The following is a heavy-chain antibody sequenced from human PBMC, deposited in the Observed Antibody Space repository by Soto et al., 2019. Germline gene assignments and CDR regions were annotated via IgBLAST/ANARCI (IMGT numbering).Heavy chain of an antibody. J-gene: IGHJ6*02. CDR2: SIPIFGRT. D-gene: IGHD3-10*01. CDR1: GGSFSKNA. V-gene: IGHV1-69*13. Sequence: ASVKVSCKPSGGSFSKNAINWVRQAPGQGLEGMGGSIPIFGRTNYAPEFQGRLTITADQSRRATYMDLSSLTSGDTAMYYCATVEVSGSGNFYFYHYYDMDVWGLGTSVTVS. CDR3: ATVEVSGSGNFYFYHYYDMDV.